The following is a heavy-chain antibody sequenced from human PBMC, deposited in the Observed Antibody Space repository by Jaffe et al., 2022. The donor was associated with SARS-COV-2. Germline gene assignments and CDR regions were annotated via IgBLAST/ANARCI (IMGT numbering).Heavy chain of an antibody. J-gene: IGHJ6*02. CDR2: IRSKAYGGTT. V-gene: IGHV3-49*05. CDR3: TRVEQDYYYYYGMDV. Sequence: EVQLVESGGGLVKPGRSLRLSCTASGFTFGDYAMSWFRQAPGKGLEWVGFIRSKAYGGTTEYAASVKGRFTISRDDSKSIAYLQMNSLKTEDTAVYYCTRVEQDYYYYYGMDVWGQGTTVTVSS. CDR1: GFTFGDYA.